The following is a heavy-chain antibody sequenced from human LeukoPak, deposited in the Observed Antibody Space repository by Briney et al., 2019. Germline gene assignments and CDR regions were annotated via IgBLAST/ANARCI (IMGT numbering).Heavy chain of an antibody. J-gene: IGHJ5*01. Sequence: ASVKVSCKASGYTFTKYGIAWVRQAPGQGLEWMGWISTYNGDTYYAQKVQGRVTMTTDTSTTTAYMELRSLRSDDTAVYYCARTPNYGSGNLFFWFDSWGQGTLVTVSS. CDR2: ISTYNGDT. CDR1: GYTFTKYG. D-gene: IGHD3-10*01. CDR3: ARTPNYGSGNLFFWFDS. V-gene: IGHV1-18*04.